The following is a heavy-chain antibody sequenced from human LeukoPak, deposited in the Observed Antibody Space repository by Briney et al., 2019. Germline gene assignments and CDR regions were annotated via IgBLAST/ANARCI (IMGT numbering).Heavy chain of an antibody. J-gene: IGHJ4*02. CDR3: ATFRAVAAAASEFLDY. D-gene: IGHD6-13*01. CDR1: GGTLNSYG. Sequence: SVKVSCKASGGTLNSYGINWVRQAPGQGLEWMGGIIPISGTANYAQKFQGRVTITADDSTSTAYMELSSLRSEDTAVYYCATFRAVAAAASEFLDYWGQGTLVTVSS. CDR2: IIPISGTA. V-gene: IGHV1-69*13.